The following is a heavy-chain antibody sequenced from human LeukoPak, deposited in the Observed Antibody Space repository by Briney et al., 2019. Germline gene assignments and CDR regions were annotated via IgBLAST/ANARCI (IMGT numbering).Heavy chain of an antibody. V-gene: IGHV4-4*07. D-gene: IGHD7-27*01. J-gene: IGHJ4*02. CDR3: AAGDHSFDN. CDR1: GASLTIYY. Sequence: SETLSLTCSVSGASLTIYYWNWIRQPAGKGLEWIGRYASGTTAHNPSLKSQFTMSIDTSKNQISMKLTSVTAADTAVYYCAAGDHSFDNWGQGILVTVTP. CDR2: YASGTT.